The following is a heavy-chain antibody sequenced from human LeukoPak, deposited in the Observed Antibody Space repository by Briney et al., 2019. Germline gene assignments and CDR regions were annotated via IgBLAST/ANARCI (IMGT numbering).Heavy chain of an antibody. J-gene: IGHJ4*02. CDR2: ISIYNGNT. CDR1: GYTFTTYG. D-gene: IGHD2-2*02. V-gene: IGHV1-18*01. CDR3: ARDRGGYCSSTSCYTRDY. Sequence: ASVKVSCKASGYTFTTYGIGWVRQAPGQGLEWMGWISIYNGNTNYVQKFQGRVTMTTDTSTSTAYMELRSLRSDDTAVYYCARDRGGYCSSTSCYTRDYWGQGTLVTVSS.